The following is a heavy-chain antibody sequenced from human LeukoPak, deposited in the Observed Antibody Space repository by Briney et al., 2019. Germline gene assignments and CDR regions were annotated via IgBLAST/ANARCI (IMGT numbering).Heavy chain of an antibody. CDR3: ARALRSPGDSGLDY. CDR2: INTDGSDT. J-gene: IGHJ4*02. Sequence: GGSLRLSCAASGFTFSSNYMHWVRQAPGKGLVWVSRINTDGSDTTYADFVKGRFTISRDNAKNTLYLEMNSLSAEDTAVYYCARALRSPGDSGLDYWGQGALVTVSS. D-gene: IGHD3-10*01. V-gene: IGHV3-74*03. CDR1: GFTFSSNY.